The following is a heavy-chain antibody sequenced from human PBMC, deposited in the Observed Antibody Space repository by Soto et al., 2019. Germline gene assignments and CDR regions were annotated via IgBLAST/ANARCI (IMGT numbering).Heavy chain of an antibody. CDR2: IRAYDDNT. D-gene: IGHD3-22*01. J-gene: IGHJ6*02. CDR1: GYRFTSYG. Sequence: QAQLVQSGPEVKTPGASVKVSCKASGYRFTSYGISWVRQAPGQGLEWLGWIRAYDDNTKYAQTLQGRVSMSKDTSTNTAYMELRSLRSDDTAMYYCARGGYYDSSGSRNYHYYGMNVWGQGTTVTVSS. V-gene: IGHV1-18*01. CDR3: ARGGYYDSSGSRNYHYYGMNV.